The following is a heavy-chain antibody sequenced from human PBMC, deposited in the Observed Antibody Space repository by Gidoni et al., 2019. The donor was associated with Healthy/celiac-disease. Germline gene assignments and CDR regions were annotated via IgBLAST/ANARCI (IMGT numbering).Heavy chain of an antibody. CDR2: ISGSSSPI. Sequence: EVQLVESGGGLVQPGGSLRLSCAASGFTFSSYSMNWVRQAPGKVLEWVSYISGSSSPIHYADSVKGRFTISRDNAKNSLYLQMDSLRDEDTAVYYCARGSTTWLSFFDYWGQGTLVTVSS. J-gene: IGHJ4*02. V-gene: IGHV3-48*02. D-gene: IGHD6-13*01. CDR3: ARGSTTWLSFFDY. CDR1: GFTFSSYS.